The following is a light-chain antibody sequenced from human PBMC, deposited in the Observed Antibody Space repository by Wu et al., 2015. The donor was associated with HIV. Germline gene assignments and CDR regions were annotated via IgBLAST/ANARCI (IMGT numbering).Light chain of an antibody. V-gene: IGKV3-11*01. CDR2: EVS. CDR3: QQRANWLT. CDR1: QSVDTF. Sequence: IVLTQSPVILSLSPGERATLSCRASQSVDTFLAWYHQRPGQSPKLLIYEVSKRAPGVPARFSGAGSGTDFTLTISSLDPQDSGIYYCQQRANWLTFGGGT. J-gene: IGKJ4*01.